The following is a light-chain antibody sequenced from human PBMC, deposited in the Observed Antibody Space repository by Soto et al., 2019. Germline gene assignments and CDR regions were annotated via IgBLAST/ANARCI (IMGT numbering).Light chain of an antibody. Sequence: DIQMTQSPSTLSASVGDRVTITCRASQSISTWLAWYQQKPGKAPKLLIYDVSSLESGAPSRFSGSGSGTEFTLTISSLQPDDFATYYCQQYKSFWTFGQGTKVDIK. CDR1: QSISTW. J-gene: IGKJ1*01. CDR3: QQYKSFWT. V-gene: IGKV1-5*01. CDR2: DVS.